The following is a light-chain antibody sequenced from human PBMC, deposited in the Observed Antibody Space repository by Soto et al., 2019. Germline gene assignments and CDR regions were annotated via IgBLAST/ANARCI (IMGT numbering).Light chain of an antibody. CDR2: GAS. J-gene: IGKJ4*01. CDR3: QQYNTWPPSLT. CDR1: QSVSSN. Sequence: EIVMTQSPATLSVSPGERATLSCRASQSVSSNLAWYQQKPGQAPRLLIYGASTRAPGIPARFSGSGSGTEFTLTISSLQSEDFAVYYCQQYNTWPPSLTFGGGTKVEIK. V-gene: IGKV3-15*01.